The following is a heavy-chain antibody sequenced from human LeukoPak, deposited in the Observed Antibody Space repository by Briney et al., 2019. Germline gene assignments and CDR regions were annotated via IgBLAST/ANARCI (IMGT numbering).Heavy chain of an antibody. J-gene: IGHJ4*02. V-gene: IGHV3-30-3*01. CDR2: ISYDGSNK. CDR3: ARDRYGSGYYLDY. Sequence: GGSLRLSCAASGFTFSSYAMHWVRQAPGKGLEWVAVISYDGSNKYYADSVKGRFTISRDNSKNTLYLQMNSLRAEDTAVYYCARDRYGSGYYLDYWGQGTLVTVSS. D-gene: IGHD3-22*01. CDR1: GFTFSSYA.